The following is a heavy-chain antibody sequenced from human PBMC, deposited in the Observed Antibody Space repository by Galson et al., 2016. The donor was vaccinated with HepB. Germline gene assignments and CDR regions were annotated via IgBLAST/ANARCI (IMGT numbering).Heavy chain of an antibody. D-gene: IGHD4/OR15-4a*01. V-gene: IGHV3-21*04. CDR1: GFTFSSYS. CDR2: ISGSSDNK. Sequence: SLRLSCAASGFTFSSYSMNWVRQAPGKGLEWVSGISGSSDNKVYAESVKGRFTISRDNAKNSLYLQMNSLKTEDTAVYYCARVRAESYFDYWGQGTLVTVSS. CDR3: ARVRAESYFDY. J-gene: IGHJ4*02.